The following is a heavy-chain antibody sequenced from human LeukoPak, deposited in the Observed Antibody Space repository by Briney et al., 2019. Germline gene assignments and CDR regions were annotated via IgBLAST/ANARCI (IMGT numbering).Heavy chain of an antibody. J-gene: IGHJ6*03. Sequence: GGSLRLSCAASGFTFSSYAMHWVRQAPGKGLEWVAVISYDGSNKYYADSVKGRFTISRDNSKNTLYLQMNSLRAEDTAVYYCARGNNYDILTGYYPPDYYYYMDVWGKGTTVTISS. CDR1: GFTFSSYA. CDR2: ISYDGSNK. CDR3: ARGNNYDILTGYYPPDYYYYMDV. V-gene: IGHV3-30*04. D-gene: IGHD3-9*01.